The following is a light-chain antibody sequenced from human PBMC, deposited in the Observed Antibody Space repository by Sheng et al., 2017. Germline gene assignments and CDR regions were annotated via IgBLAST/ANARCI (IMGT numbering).Light chain of an antibody. CDR1: QSVSKN. Sequence: EIVMTQSPVTLSVSPGERATLSCRASQSVSKNLAWYQQKPGQAPRLLIYGASSRATGIPARFSGSGSGTDFTLTISSLEPEDFAVYYCQQRSNWPLTFGGGTKVEIK. CDR3: QQRSNWPLT. J-gene: IGKJ4*01. CDR2: GAS. V-gene: IGKV3-15*01.